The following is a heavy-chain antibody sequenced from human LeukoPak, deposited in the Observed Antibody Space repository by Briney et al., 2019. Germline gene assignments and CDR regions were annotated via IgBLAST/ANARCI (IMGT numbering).Heavy chain of an antibody. CDR1: GGSISSGGYS. D-gene: IGHD3-9*01. V-gene: IGHV4-30-2*01. CDR2: TYHSGST. CDR3: ARGPVRLARPYDY. Sequence: SETLSLTCAVSGGSISSGGYSWSWIRQPPGKGLEWIGYTYHSGSTYYNPSLKSRVTISVDRSKNQFSLKLSSVTAADTALYYCARGPVRLARPYDYWGQGTLVTVSS. J-gene: IGHJ4*02.